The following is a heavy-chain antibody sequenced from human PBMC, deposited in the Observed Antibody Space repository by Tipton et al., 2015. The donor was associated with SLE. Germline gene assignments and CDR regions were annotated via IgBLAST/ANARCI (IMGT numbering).Heavy chain of an antibody. CDR1: GFTFSSYA. CDR2: ISAGGVST. J-gene: IGHJ4*02. D-gene: IGHD2-21*02. V-gene: IGHV3-23*01. Sequence: SLRLSCAASGFTFSSYAMNWVSAISAGGVSTYYADSVKGRFTISRDNSKNTLYLQMNSLRAEDTAVYYCAKAGSFCGGDCYPVYFFDYWGQGTLVTVSS. CDR3: AKAGSFCGGDCYPVYFFDY.